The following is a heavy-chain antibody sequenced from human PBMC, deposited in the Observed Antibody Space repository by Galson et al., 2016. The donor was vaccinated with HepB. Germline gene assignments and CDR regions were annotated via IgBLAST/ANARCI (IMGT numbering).Heavy chain of an antibody. J-gene: IGHJ6*02. V-gene: IGHV1-69*13. CDR1: GGTFSSYA. D-gene: IGHD5-18*01. CDR2: IIPIFGTA. CDR3: ASPPPDTAMVHDYYGMDV. Sequence: SVKVSCKASGGTFSSYAISWVRQAPGQGLEWMGGIIPIFGTANYAQKFQGRVTITADESTTTAYMELSSLRSEDTAVYYCASPPPDTAMVHDYYGMDVWGQGTTGTVAS.